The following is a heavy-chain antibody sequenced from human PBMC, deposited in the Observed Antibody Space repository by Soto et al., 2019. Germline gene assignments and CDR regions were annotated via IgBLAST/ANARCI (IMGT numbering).Heavy chain of an antibody. V-gene: IGHV4-39*01. CDR3: ATQRDYGDYVWWFDP. J-gene: IGHJ5*02. D-gene: IGHD4-17*01. Sequence: SETLSLTCPVSGGSISSSRYYLGWIRQPPGKGLEWIGSIYYSGSTNYNPSLKSRVTISVDTSKNQFSLKLSSVTAADTAVYYCATQRDYGDYVWWFDPWGQGTLVTVSS. CDR1: GGSISSSRYY. CDR2: IYYSGST.